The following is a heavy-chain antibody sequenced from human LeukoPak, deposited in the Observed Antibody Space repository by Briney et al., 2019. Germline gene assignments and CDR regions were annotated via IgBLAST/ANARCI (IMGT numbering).Heavy chain of an antibody. CDR3: ARDLSGYYYGEFDY. V-gene: IGHV4-39*07. CDR2: IYYSGST. Sequence: PSETLSLTCTVSGGSISSNNYYWGWIRQPPGKGLEWIGSIYYSGSTYYNPSLKSRVTISVDTSKNQFSLKLSSVTAADTAVYYCARDLSGYYYGEFDYWGQGTLVTVSS. CDR1: GGSISSNNYY. J-gene: IGHJ4*02. D-gene: IGHD3-22*01.